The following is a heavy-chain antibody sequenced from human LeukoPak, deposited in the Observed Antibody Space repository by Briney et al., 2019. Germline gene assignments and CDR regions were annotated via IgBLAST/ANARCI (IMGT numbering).Heavy chain of an antibody. D-gene: IGHD3-10*01. J-gene: IGHJ4*02. CDR2: INSDGSST. CDR3: ARVTDYDSGSYYNV. V-gene: IGHV3-74*01. CDR1: GFTFSRDW. Sequence: GGSLRLSCAASGFTFSRDWMHWVRQTPGQGLVWVSRINSDGSSTSYADSVKGRFTISRDNAKNTLYLQMNSLRAEDTALYYCARVTDYDSGSYYNVWGQGTLVTVSS.